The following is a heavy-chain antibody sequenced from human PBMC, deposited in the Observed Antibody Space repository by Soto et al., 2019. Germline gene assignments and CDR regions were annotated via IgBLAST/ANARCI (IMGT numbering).Heavy chain of an antibody. V-gene: IGHV1-69*01. CDR1: GGTFSSYA. CDR3: ASSAIVGREVNTWFDP. J-gene: IGHJ5*02. CDR2: IIPIFGTA. Sequence: ASVKFSCKASGGTFSSYAISWVRQAPGQGLEWMGGIIPIFGTANYAQKFQGRVTITADESTSTAYMELSSLRSEDTAVYYCASSAIVGREVNTWFDPWGQGILVTVSS. D-gene: IGHD1-26*01.